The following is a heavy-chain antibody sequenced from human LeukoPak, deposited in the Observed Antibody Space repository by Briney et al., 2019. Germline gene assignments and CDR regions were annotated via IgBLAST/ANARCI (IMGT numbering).Heavy chain of an antibody. V-gene: IGHV4-39*07. J-gene: IGHJ1*01. CDR3: ARMVQGTDSSGFYLPEYFQH. D-gene: IGHD3-22*01. CDR1: GGSISSSSSY. CDR2: IYYGGST. Sequence: NPSETLSLTCTVSGGSISSSSSYWGWVRQPPGKGLEWIGTIYYGGSTYYKPSLKSRVTISVDTSKNQFSLKLTSVTAADTAVYYCARMVQGTDSSGFYLPEYFQHWGQGTLVTVSS.